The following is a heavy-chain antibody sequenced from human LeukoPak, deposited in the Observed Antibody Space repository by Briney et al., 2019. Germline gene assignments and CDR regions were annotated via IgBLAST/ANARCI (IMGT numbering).Heavy chain of an antibody. CDR3: ARDWDGVDYYYYMDV. J-gene: IGHJ6*03. Sequence: GESLKISCKGSGYTFTSYGISWVRQAPGQGLEWMGWISAYNGNTNYAQKLQGRVTMTTDTSTSTAYMELRGLRSDDTAVYYCARDWDGVDYYYYMDVWGKGTTVTVSS. CDR2: ISAYNGNT. CDR1: GYTFTSYG. D-gene: IGHD1-26*01. V-gene: IGHV1-18*01.